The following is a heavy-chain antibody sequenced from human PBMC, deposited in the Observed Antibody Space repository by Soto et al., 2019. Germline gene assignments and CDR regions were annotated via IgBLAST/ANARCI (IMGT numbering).Heavy chain of an antibody. V-gene: IGHV3-33*03. CDR2: MWYDGLRQ. D-gene: IGHD2-15*01. J-gene: IGHJ4*02. CDR3: VKESTPPFFDY. Sequence: XGSLKLSCLGAGVTLNNYGVHWVRQAPGKGLEWVALMWYDGLRQTYLDSVRGRFTVSRDSSTNTIYLQMNSLRVEDTGNYFCVKESTPPFFDYWGQGTPVTVSS. CDR1: GVTLNNYG.